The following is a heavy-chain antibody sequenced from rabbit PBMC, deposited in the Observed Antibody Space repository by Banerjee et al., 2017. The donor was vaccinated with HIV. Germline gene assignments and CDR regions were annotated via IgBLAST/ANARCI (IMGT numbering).Heavy chain of an antibody. D-gene: IGHD6-1*01. J-gene: IGHJ3*01. V-gene: IGHV1S40*01. CDR2: IYPDIGNKGGT. CDR3: ARGYGAYVTNRLDL. Sequence: AYIYPDIGNKGGTYYASWAKGRFTISKTSSTTVTLQMTSLTAADTATYFCARGYGAYVTNRLDLWGQGTLVTVS.